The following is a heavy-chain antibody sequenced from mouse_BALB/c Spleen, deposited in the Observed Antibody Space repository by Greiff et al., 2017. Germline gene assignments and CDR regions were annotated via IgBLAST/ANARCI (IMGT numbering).Heavy chain of an antibody. D-gene: IGHD2-2*01. CDR1: GYTFTDYY. J-gene: IGHJ1*01. Sequence: VKLMESGAELARPGASVKLSCKASGYTFTDYYINWVKQRTGQGLEWIGEIYPGSGNTYYNEKFKGKATLTADKSSSTAYMQLSSLTSEDSAVYFCARVRDFDVWGAGTTVTVSS. V-gene: IGHV1-77*01. CDR3: ARVRDFDV. CDR2: IYPGSGNT.